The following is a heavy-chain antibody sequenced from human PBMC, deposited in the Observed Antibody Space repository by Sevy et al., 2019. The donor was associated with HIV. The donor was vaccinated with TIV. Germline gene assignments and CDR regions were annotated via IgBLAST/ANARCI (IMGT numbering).Heavy chain of an antibody. CDR2: INHSGST. D-gene: IGHD1-26*01. CDR3: ARGGRIVGDTENADYYYGMDV. V-gene: IGHV4-34*01. Sequence: SETLSLTCAVYGGSFSGYYWSWIRQPPGKGLEWIGEINHSGSTNYNPSLKSRVTISVDTSKNQFSLKLSSVTAADTAVYYCARGGRIVGDTENADYYYGMDVWGQGTTVTVSS. J-gene: IGHJ6*02. CDR1: GGSFSGYY.